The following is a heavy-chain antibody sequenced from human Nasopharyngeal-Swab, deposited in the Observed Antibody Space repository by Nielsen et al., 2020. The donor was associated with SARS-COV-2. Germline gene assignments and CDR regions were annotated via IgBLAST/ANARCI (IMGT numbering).Heavy chain of an antibody. J-gene: IGHJ5*02. Sequence: ESLKISCAVSGDSISTGRYSWDWNRQPPGKGLEWIGSSYYSGTTYYNPSLKSRVTISVDTSKNQFSLKLNSATAADTAVYYCARWSSWYNWLDPWGQGTQVIVSS. V-gene: IGHV4-39*01. CDR1: GDSISTGRYS. CDR2: SYYSGTT. CDR3: ARWSSWYNWLDP. D-gene: IGHD6-13*01.